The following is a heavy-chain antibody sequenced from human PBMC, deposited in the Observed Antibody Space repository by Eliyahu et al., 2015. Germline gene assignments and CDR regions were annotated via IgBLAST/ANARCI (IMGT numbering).Heavy chain of an antibody. J-gene: IGHJ5*02. D-gene: IGHD1-1*01. Sequence: QVQLVESGGGVVQPGRSXXLXCAASGFTFSXXSIXGXRQAPGKGAEWVAVISYDGSNKYYADSVKGRFTISRDNSKNTLYLQMNSLRAEDTAVYYCARGLVLVQLERRTLEGWFDPWGQGTLVTVSS. CDR2: ISYDGSNK. V-gene: IGHV3-30-3*01. CDR1: GFTFSXXS. CDR3: ARGLVLVQLERRTLEGWFDP.